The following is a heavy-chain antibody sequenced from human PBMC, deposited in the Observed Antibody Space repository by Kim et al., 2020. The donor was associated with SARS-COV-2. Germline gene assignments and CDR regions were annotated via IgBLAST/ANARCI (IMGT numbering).Heavy chain of an antibody. D-gene: IGHD3-16*01. CDR1: GGSVSSGDYY. CDR2: IYYSGTT. J-gene: IGHJ2*01. CDR3: ARRWGNDYWYFDL. V-gene: IGHV4-61*08. Sequence: SETLSLTCSVSGGSVSSGDYYWNWIRQPPGKKLEWIGYIYYSGTTNYSPFLKGRITISRDTSKNQFSLKLTSVTAADTAVYYCARRWGNDYWYFDLWGRGTLVTVSS.